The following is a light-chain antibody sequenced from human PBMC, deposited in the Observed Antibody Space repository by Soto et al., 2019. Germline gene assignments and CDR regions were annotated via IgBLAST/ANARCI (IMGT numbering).Light chain of an antibody. V-gene: IGKV1-39*01. J-gene: IGKJ1*01. Sequence: DIQRTQSPSSLSASVGDRGTSTCRASQSISRYLNWYQQTPGTAPKLLIYAAYSLQSGVTSRFSGSGSGKDFSITIRRLQTEDPATQYCETSYSRPRALGSGTTVDIK. CDR2: AAY. CDR3: ETSYSRPRA. CDR1: QSISRY.